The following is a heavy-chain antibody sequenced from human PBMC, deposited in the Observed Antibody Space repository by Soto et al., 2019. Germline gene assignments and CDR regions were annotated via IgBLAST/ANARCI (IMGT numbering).Heavy chain of an antibody. CDR3: AKDRGYSSRPSRAYYYYYGMDV. Sequence: QVQLVESGGGVVQPGRSLRLSCAASGFTFSSYGMHWVRQAPGKGLEWVAVISYDGSNKYYVDSVKGRFTISRDNSKNTLYLQMNSLRAEDTAVYYCAKDRGYSSRPSRAYYYYYGMDVWGQGTTVTVSS. V-gene: IGHV3-30*18. D-gene: IGHD6-13*01. CDR1: GFTFSSYG. CDR2: ISYDGSNK. J-gene: IGHJ6*02.